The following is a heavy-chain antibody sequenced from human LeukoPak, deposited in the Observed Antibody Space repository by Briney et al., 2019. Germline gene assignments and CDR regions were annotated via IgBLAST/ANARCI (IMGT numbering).Heavy chain of an antibody. CDR2: IIPIFGTA. CDR3: AKVGSTTFDS. J-gene: IGHJ4*02. D-gene: IGHD2-2*01. CDR1: GGTFSSYA. V-gene: IGHV1-69*13. Sequence: GASVKVSCKASGGTFSSYAISWVRQAPGQGLEWMGGIIPIFGTANYAQKFQGRVTITADESTSTAYMELSSLRSEDTAVYYCAKVGSTTFDSWGQGTLVTVSS.